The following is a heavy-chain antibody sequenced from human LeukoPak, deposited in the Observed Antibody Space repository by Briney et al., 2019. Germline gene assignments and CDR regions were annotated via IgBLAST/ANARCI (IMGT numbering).Heavy chain of an antibody. V-gene: IGHV3-53*01. Sequence: PGGSLRLSCAASGFTVSDKYMSWVRQAPGKGLEWVAIIYDGDRTYYTDSVKGRFTLSRDNSKNTLYLQMNSLRAEDTAVYYCAGDGISSPNLDYWGQGTLVTVSS. CDR3: AGDGISSPNLDY. D-gene: IGHD6-6*01. CDR1: GFTVSDKY. J-gene: IGHJ4*02. CDR2: IYDGDRT.